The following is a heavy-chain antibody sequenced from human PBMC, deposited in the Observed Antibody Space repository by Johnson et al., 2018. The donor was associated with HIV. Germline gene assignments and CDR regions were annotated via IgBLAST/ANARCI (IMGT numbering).Heavy chain of an antibody. V-gene: IGHV3-7*04. D-gene: IGHD3-16*01. CDR3: ARGRGALDI. CDR1: GFTFSDFR. CDR2: INVDGREK. Sequence: VHLVESGGGLVQPGGSLRLSCTASGFTFSDFRMSWVRQAPGRGLEWVANINVDGREKYYVDSVKGRFTISRDNAKNSLYLQMNSLRAEDTAVYYCARGRGALDIWGQGTMVTVSS. J-gene: IGHJ3*02.